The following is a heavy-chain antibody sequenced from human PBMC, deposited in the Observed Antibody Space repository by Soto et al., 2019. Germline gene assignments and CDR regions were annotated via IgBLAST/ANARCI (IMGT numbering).Heavy chain of an antibody. CDR2: ISSSSSYI. CDR3: AAGDTAMVNYYYYMDV. CDR1: GFTFSSYS. Sequence: PGGSLKLSCAASGFTFSSYSMNWVRQAPGKGLEWVSSISSSSSYIYYADSVKGRFTISRDNAKNSLYLQMNSLRAEDTAVYYYAAGDTAMVNYYYYMDVWGKGTTVTVSS. V-gene: IGHV3-21*01. J-gene: IGHJ6*03. D-gene: IGHD5-18*01.